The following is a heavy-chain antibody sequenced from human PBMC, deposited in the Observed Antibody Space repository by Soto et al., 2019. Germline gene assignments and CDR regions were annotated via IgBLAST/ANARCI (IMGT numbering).Heavy chain of an antibody. Sequence: PSETLSLTCTVSGGSISSGGYYWNWIRQHPGKGLEWIGYIYYSGYTYYNPSLKSRVTISVDTSKNQFSLKLSSVTAADTAVYWCARDTVDGYAFFDNWGQGALVNVSS. CDR3: ARDTVDGYAFFDN. CDR2: IYYSGYT. J-gene: IGHJ5*02. CDR1: GGSISSGGYY. V-gene: IGHV4-31*03. D-gene: IGHD5-12*01.